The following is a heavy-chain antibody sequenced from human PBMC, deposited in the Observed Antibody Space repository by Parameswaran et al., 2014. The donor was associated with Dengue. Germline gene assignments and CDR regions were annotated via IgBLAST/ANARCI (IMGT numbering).Heavy chain of an antibody. CDR3: AKVAKAAAGTVGVLPHTPNYYFDY. Sequence: WIRQPPGKGLEWVAVISYDGSNKYYADSVKGRFTISRDNSKNTLYLQMNSLRAEDTAVYYCAKVAKAAAGTVGVLPHTPNYYFDYWGQGTLVTVSS. V-gene: IGHV3-30*18. CDR2: ISYDGSNK. J-gene: IGHJ4*02. D-gene: IGHD6-13*01.